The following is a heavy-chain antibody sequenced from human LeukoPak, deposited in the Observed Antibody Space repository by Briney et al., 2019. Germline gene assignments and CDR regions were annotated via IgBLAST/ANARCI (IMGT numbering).Heavy chain of an antibody. CDR1: GYTFTSYA. V-gene: IGHV1-18*01. J-gene: IGHJ5*02. CDR3: ARDSIVVVPAASLDP. Sequence: ASVKVSCKASGYTFTSYAMNWVRQAPGQGLEWMGWISAYNGNTNYAQKLQGRVTMTTDTSTSTAYMELRSLRSDDTAVYYCARDSIVVVPAASLDPWGQGTLVTVSS. D-gene: IGHD2-2*01. CDR2: ISAYNGNT.